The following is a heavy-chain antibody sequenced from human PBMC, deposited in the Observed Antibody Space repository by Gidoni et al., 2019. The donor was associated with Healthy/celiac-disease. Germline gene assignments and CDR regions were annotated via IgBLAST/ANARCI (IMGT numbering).Heavy chain of an antibody. V-gene: IGHV3-23*01. CDR3: ARLLGGEYYFDY. CDR1: GFTFSSYA. J-gene: IGHJ4*02. Sequence: EVQLLESGGGLVQPGGSLRLSCAASGFTFSSYAMSWVRQAPGKGLEWVSAISGSGGSTYYADSVKGRFTISRDNSKNTLYLQMNSLRAEDTAVYYCARLLGGEYYFDYWGQGTLVTVSS. CDR2: ISGSGGST. D-gene: IGHD3-10*01.